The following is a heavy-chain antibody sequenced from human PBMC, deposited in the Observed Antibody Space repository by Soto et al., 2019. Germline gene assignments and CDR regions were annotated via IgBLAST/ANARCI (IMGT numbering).Heavy chain of an antibody. J-gene: IGHJ4*02. CDR3: ARDLMPNDRGLGDLAY. CDR2: IASNTGDR. D-gene: IGHD3-22*01. CDR1: GFTFAKYS. V-gene: IGHV3-21*03. Sequence: GGSLRLSCAASGFTFAKYSMNWVRQAPGKGLEWVSSIASNTGDRYYADSVRGRFTISRDNAKNSLSLQLSSLRDEDTAVYYCARDLMPNDRGLGDLAYWGQGVLVTVSS.